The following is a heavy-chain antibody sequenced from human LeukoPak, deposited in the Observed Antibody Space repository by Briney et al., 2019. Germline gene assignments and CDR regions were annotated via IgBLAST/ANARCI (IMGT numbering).Heavy chain of an antibody. D-gene: IGHD3-10*02. Sequence: PSETLSLTCTVSGGSFSSSNYYWGWVRQPPGKGPEWIGTIFYNGGTQYSPSLKSRVTISVDTSKNQFSLKLSSVTAADTAVYYCARHQITMLGYAFDTWGQGTMVTVSS. CDR2: IFYNGGT. CDR3: ARHQITMLGYAFDT. V-gene: IGHV4-39*01. J-gene: IGHJ3*02. CDR1: GGSFSSSNYY.